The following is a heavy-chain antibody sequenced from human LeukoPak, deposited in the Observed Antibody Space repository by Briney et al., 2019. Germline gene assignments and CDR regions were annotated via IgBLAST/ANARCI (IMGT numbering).Heavy chain of an antibody. CDR2: ISAYNGNT. V-gene: IGHV1-18*04. Sequence: ASVKVSCKASGYTFTSYYMHWVRQAPGQGLEWMGWISAYNGNTNYAQKLQGRVTMTTDTSTSTAYMELRSLRSDDTAVYYCARVPSRGYDILTGYSLYYFDYWGQGTLVTVSS. CDR3: ARVPSRGYDILTGYSLYYFDY. J-gene: IGHJ4*02. D-gene: IGHD3-9*01. CDR1: GYTFTSYY.